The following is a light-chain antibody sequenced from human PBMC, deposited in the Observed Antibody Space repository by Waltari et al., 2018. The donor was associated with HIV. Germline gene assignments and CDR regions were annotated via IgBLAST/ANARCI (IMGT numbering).Light chain of an antibody. CDR3: QQRSKWLIYT. CDR2: DAS. V-gene: IGKV3-11*01. CDR1: QSVGSD. J-gene: IGKJ2*01. Sequence: DIVLTQSPATLSLSPGERATLPCRASQSVGSDVAWYQQQAGHPPILLLSDASNRATGVPARFSGSGSGTEFTLSISDLEPEDVAVYFCQQRSKWLIYTFGPGTKVTI.